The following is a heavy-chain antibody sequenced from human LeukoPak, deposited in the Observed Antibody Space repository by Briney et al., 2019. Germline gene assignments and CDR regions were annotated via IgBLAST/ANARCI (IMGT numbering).Heavy chain of an antibody. V-gene: IGHV4-34*01. CDR3: ARGLGSGSYYNAY. CDR1: GGSFSGYY. D-gene: IGHD3-10*01. CDR2: INRGGNT. Sequence: PSETLSLICAVYGGSFSGYYWGWIRQPPGKGLEWIGEINRGGNTGYNPSLKSRVTISVDTSKNHFSLKLSSVTAADTAVYYCARGLGSGSYYNAYWGQGTLVTVSS. J-gene: IGHJ4*02.